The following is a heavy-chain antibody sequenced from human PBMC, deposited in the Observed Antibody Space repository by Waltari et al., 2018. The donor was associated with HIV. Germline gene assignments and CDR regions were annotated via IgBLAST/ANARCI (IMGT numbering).Heavy chain of an antibody. CDR1: GFTVSSNY. CDR2: IYRTDST. V-gene: IGHV3-66*01. CDR3: ARGLGRHYYYFYY. J-gene: IGHJ4*02. Sequence: EVQLVDSGGGFVQPGGCLRLSCAASGFTVSSNYMSWVRQTTGKWLEWVSVIYRTDSTFYSDSVKRRLTISIDNSNNTLYLQMNNLRSHNTAVYYCARGLGRHYYYFYYWGQGTLVTVSS. D-gene: IGHD3-10*01.